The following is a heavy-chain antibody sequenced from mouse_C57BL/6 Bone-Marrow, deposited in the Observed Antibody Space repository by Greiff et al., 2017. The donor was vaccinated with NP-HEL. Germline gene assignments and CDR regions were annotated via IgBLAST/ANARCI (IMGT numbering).Heavy chain of an antibody. CDR2: ISYSGST. D-gene: IGHD2-2*01. CDR1: GYSITSDY. Sequence: EVTLVESGPGLAKPSQTLSLTCSVTGYSITSDYWNWIRKFPGNKLEYMGYISYSGSTNYNPSLKSRISMTRDTSKNQYYLQLNSVTTEDTATYYCARSPLWLRRNYYAMDYWGQGTSVTVSA. J-gene: IGHJ4*01. CDR3: ARSPLWLRRNYYAMDY. V-gene: IGHV3-8*01.